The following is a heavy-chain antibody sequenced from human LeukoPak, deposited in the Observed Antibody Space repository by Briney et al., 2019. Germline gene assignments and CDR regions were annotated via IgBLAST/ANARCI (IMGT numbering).Heavy chain of an antibody. CDR3: ARVGGSSWFPFDP. V-gene: IGHV4-59*01. D-gene: IGHD6-13*01. Sequence: PSETLSLTCTVSGGSISSYYWSWIRQPPGKGLEWIGYIYYSGSTNYNPSLKSRVTISVDTSKNQFSLKLNSVTAADTAVYYCARVGGSSWFPFDPWGQGTLVTVSS. CDR1: GGSISSYY. CDR2: IYYSGST. J-gene: IGHJ5*02.